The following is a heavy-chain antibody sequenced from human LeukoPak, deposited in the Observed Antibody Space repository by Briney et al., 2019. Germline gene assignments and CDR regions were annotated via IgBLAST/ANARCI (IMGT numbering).Heavy chain of an antibody. CDR2: ITAYNGNT. CDR1: GYTFISDG. D-gene: IGHD3-22*01. CDR3: ARYYYDSSGYYDSDY. J-gene: IGHJ4*02. Sequence: GASALNTSKASGYTFISDGFSWVRQAPGRRLEGRGWITAYNGNTNYAQKPQGRVTMTTDTSTSTAYMELRSLRSDDTAVYYCARYYYDSSGYYDSDYWGQETLVTVSS. V-gene: IGHV1-18*01.